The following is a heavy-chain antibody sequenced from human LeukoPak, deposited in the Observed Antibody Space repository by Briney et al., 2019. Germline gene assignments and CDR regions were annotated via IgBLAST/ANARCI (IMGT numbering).Heavy chain of an antibody. D-gene: IGHD5-24*01. V-gene: IGHV1-2*04. CDR1: GYTFTGYY. CDR3: ARARVGQGWLQSDY. CDR2: INPNSGGT. J-gene: IGHJ4*02. Sequence: APVKVSCKASGYTFTGYYMHWVRQAPGQGLEWMGWINPNSGGTNYAQKFQGWVTMTRDTSISTAYMELSRLRSDDTAVYYCARARVGQGWLQSDYWGQGTLVTVSS.